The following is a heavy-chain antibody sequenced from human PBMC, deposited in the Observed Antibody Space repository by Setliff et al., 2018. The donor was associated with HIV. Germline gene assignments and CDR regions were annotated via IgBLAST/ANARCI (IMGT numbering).Heavy chain of an antibody. CDR3: ARDKTDCNYSRCSRAGWYFDL. V-gene: IGHV4-38-2*02. CDR2: IYHSGNT. CDR1: GYSINSSHF. J-gene: IGHJ2*01. Sequence: PSETLSLTCTVSGYSINSSHFWGWIRQPPGKGLEWVGSIYHSGNTHYNPSLKSRVTISVDTSKNQFSLKLSSVTAADTAVYYCARDKTDCNYSRCSRAGWYFDLWGRGTLVTVSS. D-gene: IGHD2-2*01.